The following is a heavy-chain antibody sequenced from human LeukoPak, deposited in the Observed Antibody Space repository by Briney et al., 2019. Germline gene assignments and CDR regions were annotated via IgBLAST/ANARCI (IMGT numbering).Heavy chain of an antibody. CDR1: GGSISSSSYY. D-gene: IGHD2-15*01. J-gene: IGHJ3*02. V-gene: IGHV4-39*01. CDR2: IYYSGST. CDR3: ARYCSGGSCYSFVGGAFDI. Sequence: SETLSLTCTVSGGSISSSSYYWGWIRQPPGKGLEWIGSIYYSGSTYYNPSLKSRVTISVDTSKNQFSLKLSSVTAADTAVYYCARYCSGGSCYSFVGGAFDIRGQGTMVTVSS.